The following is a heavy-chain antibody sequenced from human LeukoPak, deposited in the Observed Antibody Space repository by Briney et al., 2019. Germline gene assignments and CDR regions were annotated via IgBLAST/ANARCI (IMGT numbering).Heavy chain of an antibody. CDR1: GYTFSDYY. CDR2: INPNSGYT. D-gene: IGHD3-10*01. Sequence: ASVKVSCKASGYTFSDYYLHWVRQAPGQGLEYMGWINPNSGYTKYSQSFQGRVTMTRDTSISTAYMELSRLISDDTAVYYCARGDTMVRGLIPDYWGQGTLVTVSS. CDR3: ARGDTMVRGLIPDY. J-gene: IGHJ4*02. V-gene: IGHV1-2*02.